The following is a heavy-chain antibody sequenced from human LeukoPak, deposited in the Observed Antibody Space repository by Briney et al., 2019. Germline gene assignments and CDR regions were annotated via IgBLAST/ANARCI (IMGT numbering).Heavy chain of an antibody. J-gene: IGHJ4*02. D-gene: IGHD3-22*01. CDR2: ISWNSGSI. Sequence: GGSLRLSXAASGFTFDDYAMHWVRQAPGKGLEWVSGISWNSGSIGYADSVKGRFTISRDNAKNSLYLQMNSLRAEDMALYYCAKDIPYYYDSSGYYDYWGQGTLVTVSS. CDR3: AKDIPYYYDSSGYYDY. V-gene: IGHV3-9*03. CDR1: GFTFDDYA.